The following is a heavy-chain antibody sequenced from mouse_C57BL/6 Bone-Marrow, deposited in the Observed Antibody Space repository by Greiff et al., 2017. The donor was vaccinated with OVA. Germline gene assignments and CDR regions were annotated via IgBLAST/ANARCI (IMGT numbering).Heavy chain of an antibody. J-gene: IGHJ1*03. CDR1: GYTFTSYW. D-gene: IGHD1-1*01. Sequence: VQLQESGAELAKPGASVKLSCKASGYTFTSYWMHWVKQRPGQGLEWIGYINPSSGYTKYNQKFKDKATLTADKSSSTAYMQLSSQTYEDSAVYYCARRKTTVVATDWYFDVWGTGTTVTVSS. CDR3: ARRKTTVVATDWYFDV. CDR2: INPSSGYT. V-gene: IGHV1-7*01.